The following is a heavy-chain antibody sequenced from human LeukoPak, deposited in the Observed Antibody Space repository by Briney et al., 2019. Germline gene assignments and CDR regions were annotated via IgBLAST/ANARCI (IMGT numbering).Heavy chain of an antibody. Sequence: GASVKVSCKASGYTFTSYGISWVRQAPGQGLEWMGWISAYNGNTNYAQKLQGRVTMTTDTSTSTAYMELRSLRSDDTAVYYCARDSFYDIVAVVAHGFDYWGQGTLVTVSS. CDR2: ISAYNGNT. CDR3: ARDSFYDIVAVVAHGFDY. V-gene: IGHV1-18*01. D-gene: IGHD2-15*01. CDR1: GYTFTSYG. J-gene: IGHJ4*02.